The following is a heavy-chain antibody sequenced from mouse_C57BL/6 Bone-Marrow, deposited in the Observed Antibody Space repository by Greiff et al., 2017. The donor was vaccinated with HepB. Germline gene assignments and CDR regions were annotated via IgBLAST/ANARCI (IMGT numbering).Heavy chain of an antibody. CDR3: AREYYYGSSPFDW. D-gene: IGHD1-1*01. CDR1: GYTFTSYG. V-gene: IGHV1-7*01. Sequence: VQLQQSGAELAKPGASVKLSCKASGYTFTSYGMHWVKQRPGQGLEWIGYINPSSGYTKYNEKFKDKATLTADKSSSTAYMQLSILTSEDSAVYYCAREYYYGSSPFDWWCQGTTLTVSS. CDR2: INPSSGYT. J-gene: IGHJ2*01.